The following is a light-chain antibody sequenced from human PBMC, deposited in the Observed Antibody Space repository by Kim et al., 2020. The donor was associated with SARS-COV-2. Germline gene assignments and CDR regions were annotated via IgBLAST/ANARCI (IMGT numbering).Light chain of an antibody. V-gene: IGLV1-44*01. CDR3: VAWDDGLNSWM. CDR2: NDN. J-gene: IGLJ3*02. Sequence: ELTQPPSASGTPGQRVIISCSGSRSNIASNAVNWYQQLPGTAPKLLIYNDNQRPSGVPDRFSGSKSGTSASLAISGLQSEDGADYYCVAWDDGLNSWMFGGGTQLTVL. CDR1: RSNIASNA.